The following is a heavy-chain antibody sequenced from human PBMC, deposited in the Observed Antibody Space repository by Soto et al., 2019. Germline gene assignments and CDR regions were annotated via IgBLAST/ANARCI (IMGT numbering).Heavy chain of an antibody. J-gene: IGHJ4*02. V-gene: IGHV4-61*08. CDR1: GGSVSSPGQY. CDR2: ILYTGST. Sequence: QVPLQESGPGLVKPSETLSLTCSASGGSVSSPGQYWSWIRQPPGKGLEWIGYILYTGSTNYNPPLKSRVAISVDMSKSQISLNLSSVTAADTAVYYCATGRDPYKTGYWGQGTLGSVSS. D-gene: IGHD3-16*02. CDR3: ATGRDPYKTGY.